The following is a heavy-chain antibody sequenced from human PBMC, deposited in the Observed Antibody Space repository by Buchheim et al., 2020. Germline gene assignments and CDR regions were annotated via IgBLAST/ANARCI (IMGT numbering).Heavy chain of an antibody. D-gene: IGHD3-22*01. Sequence: DVQLVDSGGGVVRPGGSLRLFCAASGFAFEDYGMSWVRQAPGKGLEWVSGIKWNGGRTDYADSVKGRFTISRDNAKNSLYLQMNSLRAEDTALYFCARDRNYFDSEGFDYWGQGT. CDR2: IKWNGGRT. CDR1: GFAFEDYG. J-gene: IGHJ4*02. V-gene: IGHV3-20*04. CDR3: ARDRNYFDSEGFDY.